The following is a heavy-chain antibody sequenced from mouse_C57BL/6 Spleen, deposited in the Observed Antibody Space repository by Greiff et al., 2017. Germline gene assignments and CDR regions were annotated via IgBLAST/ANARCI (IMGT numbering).Heavy chain of an antibody. CDR1: GYTFTSYW. CDR2: IDPSDSYT. V-gene: IGHV1-59*01. CDR3: ARSGDFDV. Sequence: QVQLKQPGAELVRPGTSVKLSCKASGYTFTSYWMHWVKQRPGQGLEWIGVIDPSDSYTNYNQKFKGKATLTVDTSSSTAYMQLSSLTSEDSAVYYCARSGDFDVWGTGTTVTVSS. D-gene: IGHD1-3*01. J-gene: IGHJ1*03.